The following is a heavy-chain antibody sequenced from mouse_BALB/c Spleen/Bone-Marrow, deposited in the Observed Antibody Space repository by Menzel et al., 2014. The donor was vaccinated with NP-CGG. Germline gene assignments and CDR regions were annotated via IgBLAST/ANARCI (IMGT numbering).Heavy chain of an antibody. CDR2: IDPANGNT. J-gene: IGHJ4*01. Sequence: EVQLVESGAELVKPGASVKLSCTASGFNIKDTYMHWVKQRPEQGLEWIERIDPANGNTKYDPKFQGKATITADTSSNTAYLQLSSLTSEDTAVYYCARPIFLWGQGTSVTVSS. CDR3: ARPIFL. V-gene: IGHV14-3*02. CDR1: GFNIKDTY.